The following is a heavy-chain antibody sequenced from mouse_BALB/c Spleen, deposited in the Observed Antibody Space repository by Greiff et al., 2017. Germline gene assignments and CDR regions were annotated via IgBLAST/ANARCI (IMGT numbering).Heavy chain of an antibody. CDR1: GFSLTSYG. CDR2: IWGGGST. J-gene: IGHJ3*01. Sequence: VQLKESGPGLVAPSQSLSITCTVSGFSLTSYGVHWVRQPPGKGLEWLGMIWGGGSTDYNSALKSRLSISKDNSKSQVFLKMNSLQTDDTAMYYCASYYGSTPFAYWGQGTLVTVSA. CDR3: ASYYGSTPFAY. D-gene: IGHD1-1*01. V-gene: IGHV2-6-4*01.